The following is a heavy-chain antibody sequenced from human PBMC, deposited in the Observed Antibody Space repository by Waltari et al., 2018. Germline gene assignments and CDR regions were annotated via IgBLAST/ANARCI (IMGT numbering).Heavy chain of an antibody. CDR2: IYYSGST. V-gene: IGHV4-39*07. D-gene: IGHD6-6*01. CDR1: GDSISSSSYY. CDR3: ARDLGAARISGMDV. Sequence: QLQLQESGPGLVKPSETLSLTCTVSGDSISSSSYYWGWIRQPPGKGLEWIGSIYYSGSTYYNPSLKSRVTISVDTSKNQFSLKLSSVTAADTAVYYCARDLGAARISGMDVWGQGTTVTVSS. J-gene: IGHJ6*02.